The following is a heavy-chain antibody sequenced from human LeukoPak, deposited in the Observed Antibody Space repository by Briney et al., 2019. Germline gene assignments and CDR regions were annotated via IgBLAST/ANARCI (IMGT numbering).Heavy chain of an antibody. CDR3: ARQMTSTRLFDS. CDR1: GFTFSDHP. D-gene: IGHD5/OR15-5a*01. V-gene: IGHV3-30*04. J-gene: IGHJ4*02. Sequence: PGRSLRLSCVASGFTFSDHPFHWVRQSPDKGLEWVALIGSDGTKKYYADSVQGRFTVSRENSENTLFLQMNTLRADDTAVYFCARQMTSTRLFDSWGQGTLVTVSS. CDR2: IGSDGTKK.